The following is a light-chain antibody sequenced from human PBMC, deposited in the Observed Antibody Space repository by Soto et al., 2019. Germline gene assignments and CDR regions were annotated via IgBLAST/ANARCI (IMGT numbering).Light chain of an antibody. CDR3: QQTFSTPIT. V-gene: IGKV1-39*01. J-gene: IGKJ5*01. Sequence: DIQMTQSPSSLSASVGDRVTITCRASQTVRTYLNWYQQKPGKAPTLLVYAASTLESAVPPRFSGAGSETDFTLTSSGLQPEDFANYYCQQTFSTPITFGQGTRLE. CDR1: QTVRTY. CDR2: AAS.